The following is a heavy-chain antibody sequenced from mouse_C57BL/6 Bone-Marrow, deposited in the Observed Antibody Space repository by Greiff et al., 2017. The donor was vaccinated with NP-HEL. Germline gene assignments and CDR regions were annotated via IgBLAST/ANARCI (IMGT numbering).Heavy chain of an antibody. V-gene: IGHV14-4*01. CDR1: GFNIKDDY. J-gene: IGHJ1*03. CDR2: IDPENGDT. Sequence: VQLQQSGAELVRPGASVKLSCTASGFNIKDDYMHWVKQRPEQGLEWIGWIDPENGDTEYASKFQGKATITADTSSNTAYLQLSSLTSEDTAVYYCTTHNTTVVPWYCDVWGTGTTVTVSS. D-gene: IGHD1-1*01. CDR3: TTHNTTVVPWYCDV.